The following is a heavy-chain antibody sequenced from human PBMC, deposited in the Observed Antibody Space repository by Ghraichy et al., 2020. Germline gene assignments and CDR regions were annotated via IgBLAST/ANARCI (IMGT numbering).Heavy chain of an antibody. CDR2: IYYSGST. J-gene: IGHJ4*02. CDR3: AMGYSYGLHDY. D-gene: IGHD5-18*01. V-gene: IGHV4-59*08. CDR1: GGSISSYY. Sequence: SETLSITCTVSGGSISSYYWSWIRQPPGKGLEWIGYIYYSGSTNYNPSLKSRVTISVDTSKNQFSLKLSSVTAADTAVYYCAMGYSYGLHDYWGQGTLVTVSS.